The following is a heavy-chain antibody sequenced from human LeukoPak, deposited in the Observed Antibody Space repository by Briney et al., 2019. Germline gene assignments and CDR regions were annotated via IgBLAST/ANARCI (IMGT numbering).Heavy chain of an antibody. Sequence: GASVKVSSKASGGTFSIYAISWVRQAPGQGLEWMGGIIPIFGTTSYAQKFQGRVTITADESTSTAYMELTRLRSGDTAVYYCASKYSSSWYGFDYWGQGSLVTVSS. D-gene: IGHD6-13*01. V-gene: IGHV1-69*01. CDR3: ASKYSSSWYGFDY. CDR1: GGTFSIYA. J-gene: IGHJ4*02. CDR2: IIPIFGTT.